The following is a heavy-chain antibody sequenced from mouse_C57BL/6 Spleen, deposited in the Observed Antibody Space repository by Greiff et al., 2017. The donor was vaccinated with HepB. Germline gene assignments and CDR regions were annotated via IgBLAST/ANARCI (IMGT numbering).Heavy chain of an antibody. V-gene: IGHV1-81*01. CDR3: APRGDYYGRGMDY. Sequence: QVQLKESGAELARPGASVKLSCKASGYTFTSYGISWVKQRTGQGLEWIGEIYPRSGNTYYNEKFKGKATLTADKSSSTAYMELRSLTSEDSAVYFCAPRGDYYGRGMDYWGQGTSVTVSS. CDR2: IYPRSGNT. J-gene: IGHJ4*01. CDR1: GYTFTSYG. D-gene: IGHD2-1*01.